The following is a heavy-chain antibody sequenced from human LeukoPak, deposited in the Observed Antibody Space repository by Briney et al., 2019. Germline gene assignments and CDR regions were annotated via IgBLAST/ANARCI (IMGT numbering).Heavy chain of an antibody. CDR3: ARDPGGIQLWLHLYDY. V-gene: IGHV1-18*01. D-gene: IGHD5-18*01. J-gene: IGHJ4*02. CDR1: GYTFTSYG. CDR2: ISAYNGNT. Sequence: GASVTVSCTASGYTFTSYGISWVRQAPGQGLEWMGWISAYNGNTNYAQKLQGRVTMTTDTSTSTAYMELRSLRSDDTAVYYCARDPGGIQLWLHLYDYWGQGTLVTVSS.